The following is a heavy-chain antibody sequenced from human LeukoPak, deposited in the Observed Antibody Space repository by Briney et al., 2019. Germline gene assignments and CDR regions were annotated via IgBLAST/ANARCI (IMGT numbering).Heavy chain of an antibody. CDR2: INHSGST. CDR1: GGSFSGYY. Sequence: SETLSLTCAVSGGSFSGYYWSWIRQPPGKGLEWIGEINHSGSTNYNPSLKSRVTISVDTYKKQFFLKLISVNAADTAVYYCARGRSAVGYYDSSGYYPYYFDYWGQGTLVTVSS. V-gene: IGHV4-34*01. J-gene: IGHJ4*02. CDR3: ARGRSAVGYYDSSGYYPYYFDY. D-gene: IGHD3-22*01.